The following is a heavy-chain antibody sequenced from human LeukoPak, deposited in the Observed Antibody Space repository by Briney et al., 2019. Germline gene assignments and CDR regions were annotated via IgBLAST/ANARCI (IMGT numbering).Heavy chain of an antibody. CDR3: AREMGPYYYGSGSPNDAFDI. J-gene: IGHJ3*02. CDR2: ISGSGGST. D-gene: IGHD3-10*01. V-gene: IGHV3-23*01. CDR1: GFTFRSYA. Sequence: GGSLRLSCAASGFTFRSYAMSWVRQAPGKGLEWVSVISGSGGSTHYADSVKGRFTISRDNSKNTLYLQMNSLRAEDTAVYYCAREMGPYYYGSGSPNDAFDIWGQGTMVTVSS.